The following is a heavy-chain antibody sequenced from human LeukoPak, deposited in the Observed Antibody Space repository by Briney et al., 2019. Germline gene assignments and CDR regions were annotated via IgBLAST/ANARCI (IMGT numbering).Heavy chain of an antibody. J-gene: IGHJ6*03. CDR3: ARVSTTTYYYHYYVDV. V-gene: IGHV4-59*11. D-gene: IGHD1-14*01. Sequence: SETLSLTCTVSGGSISSHHWSWIRQPPGKGLEWIGYIYYSGSTNYNPSLKSRVTISVDTSKNQFSLKLSSVSAADTAVYYCARVSTTTYYYHYYVDVWGKGTTVTVSS. CDR2: IYYSGST. CDR1: GGSISSHH.